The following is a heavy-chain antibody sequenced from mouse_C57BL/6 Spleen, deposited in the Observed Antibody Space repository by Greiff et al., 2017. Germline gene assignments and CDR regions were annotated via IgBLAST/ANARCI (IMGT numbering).Heavy chain of an antibody. CDR1: GYTFTSYW. V-gene: IGHV1-52*01. D-gene: IGHD2-4*01. Sequence: VQLQQPGAELVRPGSSVKLSCKASGYTFTSYWMHWVKQRPIQGLEWIGNIDPSDSETHYNQKFKDKATLTVDKSSSTAYMQLSSLTSEDSAVYYCATFYDYDVGAMDYWGQGTSVTVSS. J-gene: IGHJ4*01. CDR2: IDPSDSET. CDR3: ATFYDYDVGAMDY.